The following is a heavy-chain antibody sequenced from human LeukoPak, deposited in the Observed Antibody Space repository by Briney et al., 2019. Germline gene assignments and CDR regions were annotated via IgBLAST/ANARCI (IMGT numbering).Heavy chain of an antibody. CDR2: ISGSGGST. J-gene: IGHJ4*02. Sequence: PGGSLRLSCAASGFTFSDYAMSWVRQAPGKGLEWVSGISGSGGSTYYADSVKGRFTISRDNSKNALYLQMNSLRAEDTAVYYCAKVSSSGWYAPFDYWGQGTLVTVSS. D-gene: IGHD6-19*01. CDR1: GFTFSDYA. V-gene: IGHV3-23*01. CDR3: AKVSSSGWYAPFDY.